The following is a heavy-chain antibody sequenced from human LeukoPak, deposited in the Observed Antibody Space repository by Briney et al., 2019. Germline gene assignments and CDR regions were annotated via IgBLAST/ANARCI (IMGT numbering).Heavy chain of an antibody. V-gene: IGHV4-4*07. Sequence: SGTLSLTCTVSGGSISSYYWSWIRQPAGKGLEWIGRIYTSGSTNYNPSLKSRVTMSVDTSKNQFSLKLSSVTAADTAVYYCARDYDILTGYSGHWFDPWGQGTLVTVSS. CDR3: ARDYDILTGYSGHWFDP. J-gene: IGHJ5*02. CDR2: IYTSGST. D-gene: IGHD3-9*01. CDR1: GGSISSYY.